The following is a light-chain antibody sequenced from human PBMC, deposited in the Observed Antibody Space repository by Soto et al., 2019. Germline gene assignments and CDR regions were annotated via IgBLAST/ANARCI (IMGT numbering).Light chain of an antibody. V-gene: IGLV1-47*01. Sequence: QSVLTQPPSASGTPGQTDTISCSGGSSNIGANYVYWYQQLPGTAPKLLIYRNDQRPSGVPDRFSGSKSGTSCSLAISGLRSEDEGDYYCGAWDDSLSGPWVFGGGTQLTVL. CDR3: GAWDDSLSGPWV. CDR1: SSNIGANY. CDR2: RND. J-gene: IGLJ3*02.